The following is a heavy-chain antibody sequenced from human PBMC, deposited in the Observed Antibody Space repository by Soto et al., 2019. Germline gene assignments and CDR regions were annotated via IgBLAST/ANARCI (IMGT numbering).Heavy chain of an antibody. CDR1: GYTFTNFG. Sequence: QVQLVQSGAEVKKPGASVKVSCKASGYTFTNFGISWVRQAPGQGLEWMGWVSTYNGDTNYAQKLQVKATMPTDTSTSTANMELRGLGSDVTAVYSCAREHSSAFLPGYCDFVYWGKGTLVTVSS. CDR3: AREHSSAFLPGYCDFVY. CDR2: VSTYNGDT. V-gene: IGHV1-18*01. D-gene: IGHD3-9*01. J-gene: IGHJ4*02.